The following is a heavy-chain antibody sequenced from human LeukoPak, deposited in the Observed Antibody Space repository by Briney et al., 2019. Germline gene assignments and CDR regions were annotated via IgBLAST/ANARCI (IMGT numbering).Heavy chain of an antibody. V-gene: IGHV4-59*01. J-gene: IGHJ5*02. CDR2: IHYSGST. CDR3: AGGVDYYDSSGP. D-gene: IGHD3-22*01. CDR1: GGSISSYY. Sequence: SETLSLTCSVSGGSISSYYWSWIRQPPGKGLEWIGYIHYSGSTNYNPSLKSRVSISVGTSKNQFSLKLSSVTAADTAVYYCAGGVDYYDSSGPWGQGTLVTVSS.